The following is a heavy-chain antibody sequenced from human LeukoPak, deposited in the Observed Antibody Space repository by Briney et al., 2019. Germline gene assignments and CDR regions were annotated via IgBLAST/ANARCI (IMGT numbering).Heavy chain of an antibody. CDR1: GGSISSYY. CDR3: ARVEGGNSFPTFDY. J-gene: IGHJ4*02. CDR2: IYYSGST. Sequence: SETLSLTCTVSGGSISSYYWSWIRQPPGKGLEWIGYIYYSGSTNYNPSLKSRVTISVDTSKNQFSLKLSSVTAADTAVYYCARVEGGNSFPTFDYWGQGTLVTVSS. V-gene: IGHV4-59*01. D-gene: IGHD4-23*01.